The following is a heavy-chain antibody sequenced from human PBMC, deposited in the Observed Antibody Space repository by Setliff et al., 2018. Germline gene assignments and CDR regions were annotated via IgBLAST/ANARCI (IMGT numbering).Heavy chain of an antibody. V-gene: IGHV3-48*01. CDR1: GFSFSNYG. CDR3: VRALAYYYMDV. CDR2: ISTSSGSI. J-gene: IGHJ6*03. Sequence: GGSLRLSCVVSGFSFSNYGMTWVRQAPGKGLEWISYISTSSGSISYADSVKGRLTISRDNAKNSLYLQMNSLRAEDTAIYYCVRALAYYYMDVWGKGTTVTVSS.